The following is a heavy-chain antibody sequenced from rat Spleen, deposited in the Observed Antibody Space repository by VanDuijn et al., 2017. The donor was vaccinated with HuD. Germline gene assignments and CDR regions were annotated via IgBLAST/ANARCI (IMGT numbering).Heavy chain of an antibody. CDR1: GFSLTNFG. J-gene: IGHJ2*01. CDR3: ARRAKYYYDGSYYYVHFDY. Sequence: QVQLKESGPGLVQPSQTLSLTCTVSGFSLTNFGVSWVRQPPGKGLEWIGVIWSGGSTDYNSALKSRLSISRDTSKSQVLLKMNSLQTEDTAMYFCARRAKYYYDGSYYYVHFDYWGQGVMVTVSS. D-gene: IGHD1-12*02. V-gene: IGHV2-16*01. CDR2: IWSGGST.